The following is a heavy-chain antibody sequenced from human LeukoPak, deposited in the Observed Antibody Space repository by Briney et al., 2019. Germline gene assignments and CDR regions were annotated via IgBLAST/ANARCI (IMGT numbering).Heavy chain of an antibody. J-gene: IGHJ6*02. D-gene: IGHD3-22*01. CDR2: IIPIFGIA. CDR1: GGTFSSYA. V-gene: IGHV1-69*04. Sequence: SVKVSCKASGGTFSSYAISWVRQAPGQGLEWMGRIIPIFGIANYAQKFQGRVTITADKSTSTAYMELSSLRSEDTAVYYCARDNNHSSGYARYYYYYYGMDVWGQGTTVTVSS. CDR3: ARDNNHSSGYARYYYYYYGMDV.